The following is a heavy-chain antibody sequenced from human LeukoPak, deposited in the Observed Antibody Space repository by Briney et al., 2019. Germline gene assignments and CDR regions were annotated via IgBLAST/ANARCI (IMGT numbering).Heavy chain of an antibody. CDR1: GGSISSGGYS. CDR3: ARDGYSGSSLFDS. D-gene: IGHD1-26*01. Sequence: PSQTLSLTCAVSGGSISSGGYSWSWIRQPPGKGLEWIGYIYHSGSTYYNPSLKSRVTISVDTSKNQFSLELSSVTAADTAVYYCARDGYSGSSLFDSWGQGTLVTVSS. CDR2: IYHSGST. V-gene: IGHV4-30-2*01. J-gene: IGHJ4*02.